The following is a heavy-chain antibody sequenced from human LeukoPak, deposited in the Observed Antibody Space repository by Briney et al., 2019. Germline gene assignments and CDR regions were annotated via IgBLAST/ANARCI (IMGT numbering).Heavy chain of an antibody. D-gene: IGHD4-17*01. CDR3: AKTVTVTTSAFDI. Sequence: PSETLSLTCTVSGYSISSGYYWGWIRQPPGKGLEWMGTIYHSGSTYYNPSLKSRVTISVDTSKNQFSRKLSSVTAADTAVYYCAKTVTVTTSAFDIWGQGTMVTVSS. CDR1: GYSISSGYY. J-gene: IGHJ3*02. CDR2: IYHSGST. V-gene: IGHV4-38-2*02.